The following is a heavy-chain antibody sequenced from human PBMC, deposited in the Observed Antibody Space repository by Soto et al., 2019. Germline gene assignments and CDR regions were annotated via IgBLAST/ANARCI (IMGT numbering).Heavy chain of an antibody. CDR3: AREDSNYYDRSWLDD. V-gene: IGHV3-74*01. Sequence: EVQLVQSGGGSVQPGGSLRLSCAASGFTFSHYWMHWVRQVPGKGLVWVSHINSDGSSTSYADSVKGRFTISRDNAKDTLYLQMSSLRVEDTAVYYCAREDSNYYDRSWLDDWGQGALVSVSS. CDR1: GFTFSHYW. CDR2: INSDGSST. D-gene: IGHD3-16*01. J-gene: IGHJ4*02.